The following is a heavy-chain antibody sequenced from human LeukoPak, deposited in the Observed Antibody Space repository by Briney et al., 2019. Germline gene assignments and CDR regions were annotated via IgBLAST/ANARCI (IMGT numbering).Heavy chain of an antibody. CDR2: IGGGATT. CDR1: GFTFSKYV. Sequence: GGSLRLSCAASGFTFSKYVMSWVRQAPGKGLEWVSAIGGGATTYYADYVKGRFTISRDNSKNTLSLHMTGLRAEDTAVYYCARKVAVAMDLDYWGQGTLVTVSS. J-gene: IGHJ4*02. CDR3: ARKVAVAMDLDY. V-gene: IGHV3-23*01. D-gene: IGHD6-13*01.